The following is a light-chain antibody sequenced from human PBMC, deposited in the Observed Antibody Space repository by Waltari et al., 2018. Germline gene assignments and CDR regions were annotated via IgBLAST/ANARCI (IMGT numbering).Light chain of an antibody. Sequence: DIQMTQSPSSLSASVGDRVTITCRASENVNNYLNWYQQKPGKAPKLLIYKASTLQSGVPSRFSGSGPGTDYTFTISSLQSEDVATYYCQHGYGTPFTFGPGTKLDIK. V-gene: IGKV1-39*01. CDR1: ENVNNY. J-gene: IGKJ3*01. CDR3: QHGYGTPFT. CDR2: KAS.